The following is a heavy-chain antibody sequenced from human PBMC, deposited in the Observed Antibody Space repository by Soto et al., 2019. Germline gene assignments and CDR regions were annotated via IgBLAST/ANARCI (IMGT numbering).Heavy chain of an antibody. CDR1: GGTFSNGA. J-gene: IGHJ4*02. CDR2: IIPLFGTP. CDR3: ANERVGEMATGGYFDY. Sequence: QVQLVQSGAEVKRPGSSVKVSCKISGGTFSNGAFSWVRQAPGQGLEWMGGIIPLFGTPSYAQKFQGRVTVTADESSSTVYMELSSLTPEDTAIYYCANERVGEMATGGYFDYWGQGTLVSVSS. D-gene: IGHD3-10*01. V-gene: IGHV1-69*01.